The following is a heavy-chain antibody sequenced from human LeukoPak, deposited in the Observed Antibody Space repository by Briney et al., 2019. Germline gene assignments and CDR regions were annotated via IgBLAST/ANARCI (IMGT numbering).Heavy chain of an antibody. CDR2: ISYDGSNE. CDR1: GFTFSSYG. D-gene: IGHD6-13*01. Sequence: GGSLRLSCAASGFTFSSYGMHWVRQAPGKGLEWVAVISYDGSNEYYADSVKGRFTISRDNSKNTLYLQMNSLRAEDTAVYYCAKEGIQQQSYFDYWGQGTLVTVSS. J-gene: IGHJ4*02. CDR3: AKEGIQQQSYFDY. V-gene: IGHV3-30*18.